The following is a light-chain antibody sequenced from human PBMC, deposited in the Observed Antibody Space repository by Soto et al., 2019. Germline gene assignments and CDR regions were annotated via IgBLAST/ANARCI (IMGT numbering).Light chain of an antibody. Sequence: EIVRTHSPVTLSVSPGERATLSCRASQSVRSNLAWYQQKPGQAPSLLIYGAFTRATGIPTRFSGTGSGTEFTLTISSLQSEDFALYYCQQYNDWPLTFGQGTKVDTK. CDR1: QSVRSN. V-gene: IGKV3-15*01. CDR3: QQYNDWPLT. J-gene: IGKJ1*01. CDR2: GAF.